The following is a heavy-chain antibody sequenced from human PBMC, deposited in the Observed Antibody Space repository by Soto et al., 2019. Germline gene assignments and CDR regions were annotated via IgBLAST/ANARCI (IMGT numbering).Heavy chain of an antibody. D-gene: IGHD6-6*01. CDR1: GFTVSSNY. V-gene: IGHV3-53*01. Sequence: LRLSFAASGFTVSSNYMSWVRQAPGKGLEWVSVIYSGGSTYYADSVKGRFTISRDNSKNTLYLQMNSLRAEDTAVYYCARGLSIAARNYYYYYGMDVWGQGTMVTVSS. J-gene: IGHJ6*02. CDR2: IYSGGST. CDR3: ARGLSIAARNYYYYYGMDV.